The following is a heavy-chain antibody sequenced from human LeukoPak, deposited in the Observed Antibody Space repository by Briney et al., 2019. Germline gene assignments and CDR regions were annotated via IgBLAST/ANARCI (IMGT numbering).Heavy chain of an antibody. D-gene: IGHD5-12*01. J-gene: IGHJ4*02. CDR1: GGSISNTNW. CDR2: VNLQGST. V-gene: IGHV4-4*02. CDR3: ARGGYSGYDFAY. Sequence: PSGTLSLTCGVSGGSISNTNWWTWVRQPPGKGLEWIGEVNLQGSTNYNPSLKSRVTISVDTSKNQFSLKLSSVTAADTAVYYCARGGYSGYDFAYWGQGTLVTVSS.